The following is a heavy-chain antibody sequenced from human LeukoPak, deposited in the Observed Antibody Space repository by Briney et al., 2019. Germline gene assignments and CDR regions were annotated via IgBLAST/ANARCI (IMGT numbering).Heavy chain of an antibody. J-gene: IGHJ3*02. D-gene: IGHD3-3*01. CDR2: INPNSGGT. CDR1: GYTFTGHY. Sequence: GASVKVSCKASGYTFTGHYMHWVRQAPGQGLEWMGWINPNSGGTKYVQKFQGRVTMTRDTSISTAYMELSRLRSDDTAVYYCARLTYYDFWSGYNYAFDIWGQGTMVTVSS. V-gene: IGHV1-2*02. CDR3: ARLTYYDFWSGYNYAFDI.